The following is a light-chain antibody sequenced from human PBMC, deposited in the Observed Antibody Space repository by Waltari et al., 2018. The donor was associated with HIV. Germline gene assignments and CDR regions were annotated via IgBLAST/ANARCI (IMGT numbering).Light chain of an antibody. Sequence: DHQMTQSPSSPPPTVRTSGTLTCRSSQSISVYLNWYQQKPGKAPKLLMFAASSLQSGVPSRFSGSGSGTDFTLTISGLQPEDFASYYCQQSFSTPFTFGPGTKVDVK. CDR1: QSISVY. CDR3: QQSFSTPFT. CDR2: AAS. J-gene: IGKJ3*01. V-gene: IGKV1-39*01.